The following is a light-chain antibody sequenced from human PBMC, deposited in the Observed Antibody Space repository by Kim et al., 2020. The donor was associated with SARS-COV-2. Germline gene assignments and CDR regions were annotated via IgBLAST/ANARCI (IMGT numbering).Light chain of an antibody. CDR2: DDS. CDR3: QVWDSSSYHPVV. Sequence: PGKTARINWGGNNIGSKRGGWDQQKPGQAPVLVVYDDSDRPTGIPERFSGSKSGNTATLTISRVEAGDEADYYCQVWDSSSYHPVVFGGGTQLTVL. V-gene: IGLV3-21*03. CDR1: NIGSKR. J-gene: IGLJ2*01.